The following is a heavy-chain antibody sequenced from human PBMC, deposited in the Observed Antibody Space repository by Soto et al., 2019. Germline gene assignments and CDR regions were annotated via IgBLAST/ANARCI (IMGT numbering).Heavy chain of an antibody. Sequence: SETLSVTCTVSGGSISSGGHYWGWIRQQPGKGLEWIGYIYDSGTTYYNPSLKSRVSISIDTSKNQFSLKLTSVTAADTAVYYCARDRTFDYWGQGTLVTVSS. CDR3: ARDRTFDY. V-gene: IGHV4-31*03. CDR1: GGSISSGGHY. J-gene: IGHJ4*02. CDR2: IYDSGTT.